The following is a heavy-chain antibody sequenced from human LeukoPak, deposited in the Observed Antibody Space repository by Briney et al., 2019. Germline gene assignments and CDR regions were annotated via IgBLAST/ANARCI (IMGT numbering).Heavy chain of an antibody. J-gene: IGHJ3*02. Sequence: ASVKVSCKASGYTFTDYYIHWVRQAPGQGLEWMGWLNPNHGGTHYQRKFLDRVTMTWDMSTSTVYMELSRLRSDDTAVYYCARSFYDSSGYPRDDAFDIWGQGTMVTVSS. V-gene: IGHV1-2*02. CDR3: ARSFYDSSGYPRDDAFDI. D-gene: IGHD3-22*01. CDR1: GYTFTDYY. CDR2: LNPNHGGT.